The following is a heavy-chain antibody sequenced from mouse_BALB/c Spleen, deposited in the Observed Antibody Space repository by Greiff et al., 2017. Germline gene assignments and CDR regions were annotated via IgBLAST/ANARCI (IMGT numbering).Heavy chain of an antibody. D-gene: IGHD2-4*01. CDR2: ISSGGGST. J-gene: IGHJ2*01. V-gene: IGHV5-12-1*01. CDR1: GFAFSSYD. CDR3: ARRDYHYFDY. Sequence: EVQGVESGGGLVKPGGSLKLSCAASGFAFSSYDMSWVRQTPEKRLEWVAYISSGGGSTYYPDTVKGRFTISRDNAKNTLYLQMSSLKSEDTAMYYCARRDYHYFDYWGQGTTLTVSS.